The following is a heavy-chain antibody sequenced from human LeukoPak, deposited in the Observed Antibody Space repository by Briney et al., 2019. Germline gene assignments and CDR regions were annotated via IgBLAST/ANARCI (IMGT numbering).Heavy chain of an antibody. CDR2: IYYSGST. V-gene: IGHV4-39*01. J-gene: IGHJ3*02. Sequence: SETLSLTCTVSGDSISGSYHYWGWIRQPPGKGLEWIGSIYYSGSTYYNPSLKSRVTISVDTSKIQVSLRLSSVTAADTAVYYCVRHTNLEAFDIWGQGTMVTVSS. CDR3: VRHTNLEAFDI. D-gene: IGHD2-8*01. CDR1: GDSISGSYHY.